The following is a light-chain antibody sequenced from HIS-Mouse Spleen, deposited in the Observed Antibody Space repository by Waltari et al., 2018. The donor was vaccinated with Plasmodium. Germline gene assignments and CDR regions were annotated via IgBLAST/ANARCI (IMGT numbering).Light chain of an antibody. CDR1: SLRSYY. J-gene: IGLJ3*02. V-gene: IGLV3-19*01. Sequence: SSELTQDPAVSVALGQTVRITCQGDSLRSYYASWYQQKPGQAPVLVIYGKTNLPSGIPDRFSGSSSGNTATLTITGAQAEDEADYYCNSRDSSGNHQVFGGGTKLTVL. CDR3: NSRDSSGNHQV. CDR2: GKT.